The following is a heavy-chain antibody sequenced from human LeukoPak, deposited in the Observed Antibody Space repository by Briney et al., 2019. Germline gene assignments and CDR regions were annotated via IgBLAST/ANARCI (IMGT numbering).Heavy chain of an antibody. CDR1: GFTLSSYG. CDR2: ISYDGSNK. D-gene: IGHD2-8*02. CDR3: ASYLYWWSDLGY. Sequence: GGSLRLSCAASGFTLSSYGMHWVRQAPGKGLEWVAVISYDGSNKYYADSVKGRFTISRDNSKNSLYLQMNSLRVEDTAVYYCASYLYWWSDLGYWGQGTLVTVSS. J-gene: IGHJ4*02. V-gene: IGHV3-30*03.